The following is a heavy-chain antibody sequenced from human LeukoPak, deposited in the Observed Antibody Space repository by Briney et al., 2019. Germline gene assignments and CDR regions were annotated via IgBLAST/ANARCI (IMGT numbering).Heavy chain of an antibody. V-gene: IGHV3-30-3*01. CDR3: ARAGYSSSWSENWFDP. J-gene: IGHJ5*02. Sequence: QPGGSLRLSCAASGFTFSSYAMHWVRQAPGKGLEWVAVISYDGSNKYYADSVKGRFTISRDNSKNTLYLQMNSLRAEDTAVYYCARAGYSSSWSENWFDPWGQGTLVTVSS. CDR1: GFTFSSYA. D-gene: IGHD6-13*01. CDR2: ISYDGSNK.